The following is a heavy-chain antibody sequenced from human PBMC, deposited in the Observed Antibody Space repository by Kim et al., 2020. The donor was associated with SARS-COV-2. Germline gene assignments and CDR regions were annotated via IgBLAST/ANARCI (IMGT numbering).Heavy chain of an antibody. Sequence: GGSLRLSCAASGFTFSGSAMHWVRQASGKGLEWVGRIRSKANSYATAYAASVKGRFTISRDDSKNTAYLQMNSLKTEDTAVYYCTRPAYSGSSDIWGQGTMVTVSS. CDR2: IRSKANSYAT. V-gene: IGHV3-73*01. J-gene: IGHJ3*02. D-gene: IGHD1-26*01. CDR3: TRPAYSGSSDI. CDR1: GFTFSGSA.